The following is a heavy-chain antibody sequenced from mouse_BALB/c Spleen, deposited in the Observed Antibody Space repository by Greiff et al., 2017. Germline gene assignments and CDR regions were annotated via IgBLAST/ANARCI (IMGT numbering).Heavy chain of an antibody. Sequence: VKLMESGPGLVAPSQSLSITCTVSGFSLTSYGVHWVRQPPGKGLEWLGVIWASGSTNYNSALMSRLSISKDNSKSQVFLKMNSLQTDDIAMYYCARPYYYGSSSWFAYGGQGTLVTVSA. D-gene: IGHD1-1*01. CDR2: IWASGST. CDR3: ARPYYYGSSSWFAY. CDR1: GFSLTSYG. J-gene: IGHJ3*01. V-gene: IGHV2-9*02.